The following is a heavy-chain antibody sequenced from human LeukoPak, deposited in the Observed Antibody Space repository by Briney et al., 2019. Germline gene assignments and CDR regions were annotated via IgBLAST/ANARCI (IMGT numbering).Heavy chain of an antibody. J-gene: IGHJ4*02. CDR3: ARHSSGSYYTY. CDR2: VKQDGSDK. V-gene: IGHV3-7*01. CDR1: GFTFSSAW. Sequence: GGSLRLSCAASGFTFSSAWMSWVRQAPGKGLEWVAHVKQDGSDKYYVDSVKGRFTISRDNAKNSLYLQLNSLRVEDTAMYYCARHSSGSYYTYWGQGTLVTVSS. D-gene: IGHD3-10*01.